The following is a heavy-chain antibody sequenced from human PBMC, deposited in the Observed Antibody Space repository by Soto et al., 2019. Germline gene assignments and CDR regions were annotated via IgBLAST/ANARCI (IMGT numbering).Heavy chain of an antibody. V-gene: IGHV3-30*18. CDR1: VFTCSSYG. Sequence: PWWSLRLSCSASVFTCSSYGMHWCRQAPGKGLEWVAVISYDGSNKYYADSVKGRFTISRDNSKNTLYLQMNSLRAEDTAVYYCAKARTIAARYYYYGMDVWGQGTTVTVSS. CDR2: ISYDGSNK. J-gene: IGHJ6*02. D-gene: IGHD6-6*01. CDR3: AKARTIAARYYYYGMDV.